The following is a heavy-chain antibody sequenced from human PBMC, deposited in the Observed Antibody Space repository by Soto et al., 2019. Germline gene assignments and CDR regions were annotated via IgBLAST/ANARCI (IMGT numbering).Heavy chain of an antibody. J-gene: IGHJ4*02. CDR3: AHIHVSPAYFHF. CDR1: GFSLTTVGVG. Sequence: QITLRESGPALVKPTQTLTLTCTFSGFSLTTVGVGVAWTRQPPGKALEWLALIYRDDDKIYSPSHRSRLTVTKDTSKNHVVFTMSNLAPTDTATYYCAHIHVSPAYFHFWGQGTLVTGSS. V-gene: IGHV2-5*02. CDR2: IYRDDDK.